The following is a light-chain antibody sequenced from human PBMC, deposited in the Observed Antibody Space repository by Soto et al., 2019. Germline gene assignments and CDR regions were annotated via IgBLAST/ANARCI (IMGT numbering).Light chain of an antibody. V-gene: IGKV3D-15*01. CDR2: GAS. J-gene: IGKJ1*01. Sequence: VVLTQSQATLSLSPGDRATLSCRASQSVSSYLAWYQQKPGQAPRLLIYGASSRATGIPDRFSGSGSGTEFTLTISSLQPDDFATYYCQQYNSYWTFGQGTKVAIK. CDR1: QSVSSY. CDR3: QQYNSYWT.